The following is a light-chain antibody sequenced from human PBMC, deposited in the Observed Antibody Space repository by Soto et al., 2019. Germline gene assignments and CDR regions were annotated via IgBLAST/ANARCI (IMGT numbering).Light chain of an antibody. J-gene: IGKJ5*01. V-gene: IGKV3-20*01. CDR1: QSVSSSY. CDR3: QQYNNWPPTT. CDR2: DAS. Sequence: VVLTQSPGTLSLSPGERATLSCRASQSVSSSYLAWYQQKPGQAPRLLIYDASNRATGIPARFSGSGSGTDFTLTISSLEPEDFAVYYCQQYNNWPPTTFGQGTRLEIK.